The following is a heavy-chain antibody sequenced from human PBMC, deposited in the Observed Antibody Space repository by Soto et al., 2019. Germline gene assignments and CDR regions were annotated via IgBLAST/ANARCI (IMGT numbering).Heavy chain of an antibody. Sequence: EVQLLESGGGLVQPGGSLRLSCAASGFTFSSYAMSWVRQTPGKGLGWVSGISGVGGNTYYADSVTGRFTISRDNSRNTLYLQMNSLGAADTAIYYCAKDRGAGGRFSGIAVAGIPSWGQGTLVTVSS. D-gene: IGHD6-19*01. CDR2: ISGVGGNT. V-gene: IGHV3-23*01. CDR1: GFTFSSYA. CDR3: AKDRGAGGRFSGIAVAGIPS. J-gene: IGHJ5*02.